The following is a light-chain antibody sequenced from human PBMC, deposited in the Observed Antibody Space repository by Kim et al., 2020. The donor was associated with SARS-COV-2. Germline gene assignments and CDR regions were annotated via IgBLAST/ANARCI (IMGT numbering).Light chain of an antibody. CDR1: KLGDKF. CDR3: QAWDTNTAF. V-gene: IGLV3-1*01. Sequence: SYELTQPPSVSVSPGQTASITCSGDKLGDKFVCWYQQKPGQSPVLVIYQDDQRPSGLPERFSGSNSGNTATLTISETQAMDEADYYCQAWDTNTAFFGGGTKLTVL. J-gene: IGLJ2*01. CDR2: QDD.